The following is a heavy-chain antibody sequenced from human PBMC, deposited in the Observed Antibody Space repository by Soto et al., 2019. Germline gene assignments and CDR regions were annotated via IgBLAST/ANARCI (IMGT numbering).Heavy chain of an antibody. Sequence: GGSLSLSCEGSGFTLSDYYISWIRQAPGKGLEWISYSSNSGTFSRYADSVKGRFSISRDNTKNLLYLQMNSLRAEDTAVYYCARSGDNYNRLDYWGQGTPVTVSS. CDR3: ARSGDNYNRLDY. J-gene: IGHJ4*02. CDR1: GFTLSDYY. D-gene: IGHD1-1*01. V-gene: IGHV3-11*06. CDR2: SSNSGTFS.